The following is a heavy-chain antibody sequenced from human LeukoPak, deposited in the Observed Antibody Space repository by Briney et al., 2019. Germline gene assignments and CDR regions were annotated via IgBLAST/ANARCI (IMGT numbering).Heavy chain of an antibody. D-gene: IGHD3-3*01. CDR1: GGSFSGYY. CDR3: ARAERFLEWPYDY. CDR2: INHSGST. V-gene: IGHV4-34*01. Sequence: SETLSLTCAVYGGSFSGYYWSWIRQPPGKGLEWMGEINHSGSTNYNPSLESRVTISVDTSKNQFSLKLSSVTAADTAVYYCARAERFLEWPYDYWGQGTLATVSS. J-gene: IGHJ4*02.